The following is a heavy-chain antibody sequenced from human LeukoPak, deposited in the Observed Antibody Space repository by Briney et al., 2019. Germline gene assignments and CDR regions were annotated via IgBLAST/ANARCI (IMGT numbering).Heavy chain of an antibody. J-gene: IGHJ4*02. V-gene: IGHV3-7*01. CDR1: GFTFSDYY. Sequence: GGSLRLSCAASGFTFSDYYMSWIRQAPGKGLEWVANIKQDGNEKYYADSVKGRFTISRDNGKNSLDLQVNSLRADDTAVYYCARDTLGEGEDANYAVYYFDYWGQGTVVTVSS. D-gene: IGHD4/OR15-4a*01. CDR2: IKQDGNEK. CDR3: ARDTLGEGEDANYAVYYFDY.